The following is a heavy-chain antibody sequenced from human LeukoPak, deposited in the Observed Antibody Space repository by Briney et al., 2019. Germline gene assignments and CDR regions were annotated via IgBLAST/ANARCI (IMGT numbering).Heavy chain of an antibody. V-gene: IGHV3-23*01. CDR2: ISGSGDTT. J-gene: IGHJ3*02. CDR1: GFTFSSFA. D-gene: IGHD6-19*01. Sequence: GGSLRLSCAASGFTFSSFAMNWVRQAPGKGLEWVSIISGSGDTTHYTDSVKGRFTVSRDNSKNTLYLQMNSLRAEDTAVYYCAKDRGSGWSLDAFDIWGQGTMVTVSS. CDR3: AKDRGSGWSLDAFDI.